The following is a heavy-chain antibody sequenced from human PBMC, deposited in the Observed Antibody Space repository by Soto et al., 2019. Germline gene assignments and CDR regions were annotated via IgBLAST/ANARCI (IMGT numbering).Heavy chain of an antibody. CDR1: GFTFSSYS. CDR2: ISSSSSYI. D-gene: IGHD4-17*01. CDR3: ASHYGDNGWFDP. J-gene: IGHJ5*02. V-gene: IGHV3-21*01. Sequence: GGSLRLSCAASGFTFSSYSMNWVRQAPGKGLEWVSSISSSSSYIYYADSVKGRFTISRDNAKNSLYLQMNSLRAEDTAVYYCASHYGDNGWFDPWGQGTLVTVS.